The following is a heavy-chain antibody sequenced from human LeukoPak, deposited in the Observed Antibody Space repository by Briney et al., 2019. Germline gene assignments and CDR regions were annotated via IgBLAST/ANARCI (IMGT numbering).Heavy chain of an antibody. J-gene: IGHJ4*02. V-gene: IGHV5-51*01. CDR2: IYPGDSDT. Sequence: GASLQISCKGSGYIFTSYWIGWVRPLPGKGLEWMGIIYPGDSDTRYSPSFQGQVTISADKSISTAYLQWSSLKASDTAMYYCARLLGKSSGWEFDYWGQGTLVTVSS. CDR3: ARLLGKSSGWEFDY. D-gene: IGHD6-19*01. CDR1: GYIFTSYW.